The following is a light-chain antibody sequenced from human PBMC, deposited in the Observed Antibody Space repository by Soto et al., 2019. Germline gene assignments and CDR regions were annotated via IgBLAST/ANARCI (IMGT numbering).Light chain of an antibody. V-gene: IGKV1-39*01. J-gene: IGKJ1*01. CDR3: QQSFSTPRT. CDR1: QTISTY. CDR2: GAS. Sequence: DIQMTQSPSPLSASVGDRVTITCRASQTISTYLNWYQQKPGKAPKLLIYGASSLQSGVPSRFSGSGSGTDFTLTISSLQPEDFGTYYCQQSFSTPRTFGLGTKVEIK.